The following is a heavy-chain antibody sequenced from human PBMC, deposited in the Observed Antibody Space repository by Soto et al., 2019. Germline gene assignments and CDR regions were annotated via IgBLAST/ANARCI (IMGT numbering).Heavy chain of an antibody. CDR1: GGSIINYY. D-gene: IGHD3-10*01. Sequence: PXETLSLTCTVAGGSIINYYWSWVRQSPGKGLEWIAYISYTGSTNYNPSLKSRVTISVDTSKNQFSLNLTSVTAADSAVYYCARDASSGGMDVWGQGPTVTVSS. J-gene: IGHJ6*02. CDR2: ISYTGST. CDR3: ARDASSGGMDV. V-gene: IGHV4-59*01.